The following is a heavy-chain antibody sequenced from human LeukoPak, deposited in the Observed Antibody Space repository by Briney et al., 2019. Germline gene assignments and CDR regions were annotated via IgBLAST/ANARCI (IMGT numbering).Heavy chain of an antibody. CDR3: ARSRPLITIFGVVKGGYMDV. V-gene: IGHV3-11*04. D-gene: IGHD3-3*01. J-gene: IGHJ6*03. Sequence: GGSLRLSCAASGFTFSDYYMSWIRQAPGKGLEWVSYISSSGSTIYYADSVKGRFTISRDNAKNSLYLQMNSLRAEDTAVYYCARSRPLITIFGVVKGGYMDVWGKGTTVTVSS. CDR1: GFTFSDYY. CDR2: ISSSGSTI.